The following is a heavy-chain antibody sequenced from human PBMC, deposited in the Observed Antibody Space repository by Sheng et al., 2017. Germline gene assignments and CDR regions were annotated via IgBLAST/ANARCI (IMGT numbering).Heavy chain of an antibody. J-gene: IGHJ6*02. D-gene: IGHD3-10*01. V-gene: IGHV4-34*01. CDR2: INHSGST. Sequence: QVQLQQWGAGLLKPSETLSLTCAVYGGSFSGYYWSWIRQPPGKGLEWIGEINHSGSTNYNPSLKSRVTISVDTSKNQFSLKLSSVTAADTAVYYCARGLMVRGVIRRNGMDVWGQGTTVTVSS. CDR1: GGSFSGYY. CDR3: ARGLMVRGVIRRNGMDV.